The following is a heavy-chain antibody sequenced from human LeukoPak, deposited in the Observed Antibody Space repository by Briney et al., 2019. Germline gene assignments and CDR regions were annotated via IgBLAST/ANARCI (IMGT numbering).Heavy chain of an antibody. V-gene: IGHV4-39*07. J-gene: IGHJ3*02. Sequence: SETLSLTCTVSGGSISSSSYYWGWIRQPPGKGLEWIGSIYYSGSTYYNPSLKSRVTISVDTSKNQFSLKLSSVTAADTAVYYCAKRNYYGSGGPDAFDIWGQGTMVTVSS. CDR3: AKRNYYGSGGPDAFDI. CDR2: IYYSGST. CDR1: GGSISSSSYY. D-gene: IGHD3-10*01.